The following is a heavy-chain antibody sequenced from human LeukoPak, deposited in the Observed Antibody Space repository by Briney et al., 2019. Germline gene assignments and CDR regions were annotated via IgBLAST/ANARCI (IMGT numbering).Heavy chain of an antibody. J-gene: IGHJ6*04. CDR2: IYYSGST. CDR1: GGSISTDNYY. D-gene: IGHD2-2*01. V-gene: IGHV4-31*03. Sequence: PSETLSLTCTVSGGSISTDNYYWSWVRQSPVKGLEWLGYIYYSGSTYYNPSLESRVTISVDTSKNQFSLKLSSVTAADTAVYYCARGGPYVPMDVWGKGTTVTVSS. CDR3: ARGGPYVPMDV.